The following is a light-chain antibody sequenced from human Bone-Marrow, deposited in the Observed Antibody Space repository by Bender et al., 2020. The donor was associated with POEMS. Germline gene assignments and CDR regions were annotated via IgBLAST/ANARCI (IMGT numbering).Light chain of an antibody. CDR3: SAWDGSLSGWV. CDR2: YDD. J-gene: IGLJ3*02. CDR1: SSNIGNNY. V-gene: IGLV1-36*01. Sequence: QSVVTQPPSLSEAPRQRVTISCSGSSSNIGNNYVSWYQQLPGEAPKLLIYYDDLLTPGVSDRFSASKSGASASLAISELQSEDEALYYCSAWDGSLSGWVFGGGTKLTVL.